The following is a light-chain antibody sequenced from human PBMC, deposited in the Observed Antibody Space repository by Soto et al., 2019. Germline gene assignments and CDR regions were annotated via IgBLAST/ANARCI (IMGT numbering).Light chain of an antibody. J-gene: IGKJ5*01. Sequence: EIVLTQSPGTLSLSRGERATLSCRASQSVTSRHLAWYQQKPGQAPRLLIYAASSRATGIPDRFSGSGSGTDFTLTISRLEPEDFAVYYCQQYATSPIISPITFGQGTRLEIK. CDR2: AAS. CDR1: QSVTSRH. CDR3: QQYATSPIISPIT. V-gene: IGKV3-20*01.